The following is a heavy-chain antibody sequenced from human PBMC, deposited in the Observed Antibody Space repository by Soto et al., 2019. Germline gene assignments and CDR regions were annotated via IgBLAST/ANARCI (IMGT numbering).Heavy chain of an antibody. D-gene: IGHD3-10*01. CDR1: GYTFTTYY. Sequence: GASVKVSCKASGYTFTTYYMHWVRQAPGQGPEWMGMLDPSGGSTSHAQNFQGRVTLTRDTSTSTVYMELSSLGSEDTAVYYCARALVRGIITGLFDYWGQGTLVTVSS. J-gene: IGHJ4*02. V-gene: IGHV1-46*03. CDR3: ARALVRGIITGLFDY. CDR2: LDPSGGST.